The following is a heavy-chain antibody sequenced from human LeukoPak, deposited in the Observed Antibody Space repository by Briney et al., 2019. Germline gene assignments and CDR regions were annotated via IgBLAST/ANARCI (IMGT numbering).Heavy chain of an antibody. Sequence: GSSVKVPCKASGGTFSSYAISWVRQAPGQGLEWMGGIIPTFGTANYAQKFQGRVTITADKSTSTAYMELSSLRSEDTAVYYCAVDYGSGSYNDYYYYYMDVWGKGTTVTVSS. J-gene: IGHJ6*03. CDR1: GGTFSSYA. CDR2: IIPTFGTA. D-gene: IGHD3-10*01. CDR3: AVDYGSGSYNDYYYYYMDV. V-gene: IGHV1-69*06.